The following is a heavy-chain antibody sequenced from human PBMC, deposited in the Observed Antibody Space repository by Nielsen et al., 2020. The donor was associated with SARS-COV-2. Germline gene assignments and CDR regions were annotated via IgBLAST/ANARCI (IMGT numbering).Heavy chain of an antibody. J-gene: IGHJ6*02. V-gene: IGHV7-4-1*02. CDR2: INTNTGNP. CDR3: ALGYGYYDFWSGYYPAYYYGMDV. Sequence: WVRQAPVQGLEWMGWINTNTGNPTYARGFTGRFVFSLDTSVSTAYLQISSLKAEDTAVYYCALGYGYYDFWSGYYPAYYYGMDVWGQGTTVTVSS. D-gene: IGHD3-3*01.